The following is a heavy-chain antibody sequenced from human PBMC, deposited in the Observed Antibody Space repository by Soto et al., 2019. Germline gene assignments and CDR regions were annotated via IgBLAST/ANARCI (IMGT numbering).Heavy chain of an antibody. Sequence: GASVKVSCKASGYTFTSYAMHWVRQAPGQRLEWMGWINAGNGNTKYSQKFQGRVTITRDTSASTAYMELRSLRSEDTAVYYCARAIRSTVTTISYFDYWGQGTLVTVPQ. J-gene: IGHJ4*02. CDR1: GYTFTSYA. CDR2: INAGNGNT. V-gene: IGHV1-3*01. CDR3: ARAIRSTVTTISYFDY. D-gene: IGHD4-17*01.